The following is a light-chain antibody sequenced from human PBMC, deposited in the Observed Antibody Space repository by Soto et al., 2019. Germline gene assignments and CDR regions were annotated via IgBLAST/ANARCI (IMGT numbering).Light chain of an antibody. CDR2: SAS. J-gene: IGKJ1*01. V-gene: IGKV3-15*01. CDR1: QSVSSN. Sequence: EIVMTQSPDTLSVSPGERATLSCRASQSVSSNLAWYQQKPGQAPRLLIYSASTRATGIPARFSASGSGTEFTLTISSLQSEDFAVYYCQQSYNWWTFGQGTKV. CDR3: QQSYNWWT.